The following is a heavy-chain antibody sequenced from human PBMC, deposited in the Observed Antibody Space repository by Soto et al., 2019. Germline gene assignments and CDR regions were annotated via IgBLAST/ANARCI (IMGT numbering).Heavy chain of an antibody. CDR2: IIPIFGTA. CDR3: ARDSGSMVRGVMGYYYYGMDV. D-gene: IGHD3-10*01. V-gene: IGHV1-69*01. J-gene: IGHJ6*02. Sequence: QVQLVQSGAEVKKPGSSVNVSCKASGGTFSSYAISWVRQAPGQGLEWMGGIIPIFGTANYAQKFQGRVTITADESTSTAYMELSSLRSEDTAVYYCARDSGSMVRGVMGYYYYGMDVWGQGTTVTVSS. CDR1: GGTFSSYA.